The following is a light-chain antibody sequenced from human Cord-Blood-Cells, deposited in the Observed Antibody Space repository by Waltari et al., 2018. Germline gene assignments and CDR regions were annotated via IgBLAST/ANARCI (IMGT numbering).Light chain of an antibody. CDR1: QSISSY. V-gene: IGKV1-39*01. CDR2: AAS. CDR3: QQSYSTLQT. J-gene: IGKJ1*01. Sequence: DIQMTQSPSSLSASVGDRVTITCRASQSISSYLNWYQQKPGKAPKLLIYAASSLQSGVPSRFSGSGSGTDFTLTISSLRPEDFATYYCQQSYSTLQTFGQGTKVEIK.